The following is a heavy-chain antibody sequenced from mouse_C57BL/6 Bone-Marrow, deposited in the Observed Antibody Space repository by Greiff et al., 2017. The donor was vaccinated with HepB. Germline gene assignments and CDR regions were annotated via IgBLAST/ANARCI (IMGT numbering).Heavy chain of an antibody. J-gene: IGHJ4*01. V-gene: IGHV1-26*01. CDR1: GYTFTDYY. CDR2: INPNNGGT. Sequence: VQLQQSGPELVKPGASVKISCKASGYTFTDYYMNWVKQSHGKSLEWIGDINPNNGGTSYNQKFKGKATLTVDKSSSTAYMELRSLTSEDSAVYYCARSLSDYAMDYWGQGTSVTVSS. CDR3: ARSLSDYAMDY.